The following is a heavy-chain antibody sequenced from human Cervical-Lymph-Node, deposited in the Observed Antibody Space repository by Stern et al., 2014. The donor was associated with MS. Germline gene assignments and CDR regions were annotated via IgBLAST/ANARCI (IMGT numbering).Heavy chain of an antibody. CDR3: ARDYGDYAFDY. CDR2: IYPGDSDT. D-gene: IGHD4-17*01. V-gene: IGHV5-51*01. CDR1: GYSLTANW. Sequence: EKLEESGAEVKTPWESLKISCKGSGYSLTANWIAWVRQMPGKGLEWMGIIYPGDSDTRYSPSFQGQVTISADKSISTAYLQWSSLKASDTAMYYCARDYGDYAFDYWGQGTLVTVSS. J-gene: IGHJ4*02.